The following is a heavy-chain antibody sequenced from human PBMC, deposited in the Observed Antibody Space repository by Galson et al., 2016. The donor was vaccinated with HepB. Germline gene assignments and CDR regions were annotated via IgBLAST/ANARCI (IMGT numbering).Heavy chain of an antibody. CDR2: INPGDGST. V-gene: IGHV1-46*01. J-gene: IGHJ4*02. D-gene: IGHD3-22*01. CDR3: ARPAAPHYYDNSGYYHIDY. CDR1: GYTFTSYY. Sequence: SVKVSCKASGYTFTSYYMHWVRQAPGQGLEWMGIINPGDGSTTYAQKFQGRVTMTRDTSTSTFYMELNSRSSEDTAVYYCARPAAPHYYDNSGYYHIDYWGQGTLVTVSS.